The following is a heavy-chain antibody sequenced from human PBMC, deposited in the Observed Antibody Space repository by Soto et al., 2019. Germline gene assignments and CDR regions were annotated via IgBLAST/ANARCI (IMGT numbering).Heavy chain of an antibody. Sequence: SETLSLTCTVSGGSISSDYWSWIRQPPGKGLEWIAYIYYSGSTNYNPSLKSRVAISGDTSKNQFSLKLSSLTAADTAVYYCARTVIGGFDYWGQGTLVTVSS. CDR3: ARTVIGGFDY. CDR2: IYYSGST. V-gene: IGHV4-59*01. CDR1: GGSISSDY. D-gene: IGHD3-16*02. J-gene: IGHJ4*02.